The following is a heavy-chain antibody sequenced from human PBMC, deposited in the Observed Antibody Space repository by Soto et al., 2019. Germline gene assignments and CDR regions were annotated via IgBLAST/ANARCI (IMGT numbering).Heavy chain of an antibody. J-gene: IGHJ4*02. D-gene: IGHD6-6*01. V-gene: IGHV4-59*01. CDR1: GGSISSYY. CDR3: AREGIAARRYYFDY. Sequence: SETLSLTCTVSGGSISSYYWSWIRQPPGKGLEWIGYIYYSGSTNYNPSLKSRVTISVDTSKNQFSLKLSSVTAADTAVYYCAREGIAARRYYFDYWGQGTLVTVSS. CDR2: IYYSGST.